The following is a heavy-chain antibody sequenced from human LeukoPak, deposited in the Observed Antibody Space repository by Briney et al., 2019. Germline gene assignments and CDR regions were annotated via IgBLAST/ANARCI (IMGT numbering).Heavy chain of an antibody. CDR3: ASRTYYYDSSGPFNWFDP. V-gene: IGHV4-30-4*08. Sequence: SETLSLTCTVSGGSISSGDYYWSWIRQPPGKGLEWIGYIYYSGSIYYNSSLKSRVTISLDTSKNQFSLKLSSVTAPDTAVYYCASRTYYYDSSGPFNWFDPWGQGTLVTVSS. CDR2: IYYSGSI. D-gene: IGHD3-22*01. CDR1: GGSISSGDYY. J-gene: IGHJ5*02.